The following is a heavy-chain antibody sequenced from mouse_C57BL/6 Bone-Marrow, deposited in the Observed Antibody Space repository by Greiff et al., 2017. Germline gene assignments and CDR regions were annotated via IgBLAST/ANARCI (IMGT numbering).Heavy chain of an antibody. D-gene: IGHD2-4*01. CDR3: ARERGLRPYY. Sequence: QVQLKESGAELVKPGASVKLSCKASGYTFTSYWMHWVKQRPGQGLEWIGMIHPNSGSTNYNEKFKSKATLTVDKSSSTAYMQLSSLTSEDSAVYYCARERGLRPYYWGQGTTLTVSS. CDR2: IHPNSGST. CDR1: GYTFTSYW. J-gene: IGHJ2*01. V-gene: IGHV1-64*01.